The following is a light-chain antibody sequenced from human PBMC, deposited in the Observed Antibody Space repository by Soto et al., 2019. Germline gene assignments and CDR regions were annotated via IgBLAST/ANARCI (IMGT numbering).Light chain of an antibody. V-gene: IGKV3-20*01. CDR1: QSVSSSY. CDR3: QQYASSPHT. CDR2: GAS. Sequence: EIVLTQSPGTLSLSPGERATLSCRASQSVSSSYLAWFQQKPGQAPRLLIYGASSRATGIPDRFSGSGSGTDFTLTISRLEPEDFAVFYCQQYASSPHTFGQGTKLKIK. J-gene: IGKJ2*01.